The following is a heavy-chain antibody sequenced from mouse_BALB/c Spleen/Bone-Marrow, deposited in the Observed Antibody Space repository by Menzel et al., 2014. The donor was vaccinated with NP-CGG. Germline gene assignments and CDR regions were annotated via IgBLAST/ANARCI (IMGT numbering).Heavy chain of an antibody. CDR2: ISYSGST. J-gene: IGHJ3*01. D-gene: IGHD3-1*01. CDR1: GYSITSDYA. Sequence: EVKLMESGPGLVKPSQSLSLTCTVTGYSITSDYAWNWIRQFPGNKLEWMGYISYSGSTSYNPPLKSRISITRDTSKNQFFLQLNSVTTEDTATYYCARGGARATGWFAYWGQGTLVTVSA. CDR3: ARGGARATGWFAY. V-gene: IGHV3-2*02.